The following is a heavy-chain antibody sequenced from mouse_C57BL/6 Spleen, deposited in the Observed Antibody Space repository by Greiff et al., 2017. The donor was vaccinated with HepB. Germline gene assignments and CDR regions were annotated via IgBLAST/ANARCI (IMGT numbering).Heavy chain of an antibody. V-gene: IGHV1-69*01. D-gene: IGHD1-1*01. CDR2: IDPSDSYT. Sequence: QVQLQQPGAELVMPGASVKLSCKASGYTFTSYWMHWVKQRPGQGLEWIGEIDPSDSYTNYNQKFKGKSTLTVDKSSSTAYMQLSSLTSEDSAFYYCERGRAITTLVASMDYWGQGTSVTVSS. CDR3: ERGRAITTLVASMDY. CDR1: GYTFTSYW. J-gene: IGHJ4*01.